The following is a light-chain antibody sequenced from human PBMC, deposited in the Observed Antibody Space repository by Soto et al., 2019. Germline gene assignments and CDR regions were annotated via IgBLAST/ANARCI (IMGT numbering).Light chain of an antibody. J-gene: IGKJ1*01. V-gene: IGKV4-1*01. CDR2: WAS. Sequence: DIVMTQSPDSLAVSLGERATINCESSQSVLYSSNNQNCLAWYQQKPGQPPKLLIYWASTRESGVPDRFSGSGSVTDFTLTISSLQAKDVAVYYCQQYCATPWTFGQGTKVEIK. CDR1: QSVLYSSNNQNC. CDR3: QQYCATPWT.